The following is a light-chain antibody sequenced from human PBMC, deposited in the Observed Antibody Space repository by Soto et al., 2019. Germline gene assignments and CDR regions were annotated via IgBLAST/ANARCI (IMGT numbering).Light chain of an antibody. V-gene: IGLV2-14*03. CDR1: SSDIGGYNF. J-gene: IGLJ1*01. CDR3: SSYTSGGYV. Sequence: QSALTQPASVSGSPGQSITISCTETSSDIGGYNFVSWYQHFPGKAPKVMIYDVSNRPSGVSNRFSGSKSGNSASLTISGLQAEDEADYFCSSYTSGGYVFGTGTKLTVL. CDR2: DVS.